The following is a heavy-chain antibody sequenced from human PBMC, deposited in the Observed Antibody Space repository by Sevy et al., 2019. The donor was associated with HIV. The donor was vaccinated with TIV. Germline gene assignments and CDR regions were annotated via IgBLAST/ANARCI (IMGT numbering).Heavy chain of an antibody. CDR2: IYYSGST. Sequence: SETLSLTCTVSGGSISSYYWSWIRQPPGKGLEWIGYIYYSGSTNYNPSLKSRVTISVATSKNQFSLKLSSVTAADTAVYYCAGERQLVLDYWGQGTLVTVSS. D-gene: IGHD6-13*01. CDR1: GGSISSYY. V-gene: IGHV4-59*01. J-gene: IGHJ4*02. CDR3: AGERQLVLDY.